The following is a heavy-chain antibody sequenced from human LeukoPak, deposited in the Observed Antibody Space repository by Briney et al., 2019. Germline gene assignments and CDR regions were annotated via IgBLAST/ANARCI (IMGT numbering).Heavy chain of an antibody. CDR3: AKEHDYSNAAPEWGFDS. CDR1: GFTFSIYA. V-gene: IGHV3-23*01. J-gene: IGHJ4*02. Sequence: GGSLRLSCAASGFTFSIYAMSWVRQAPEKGLEWVSGISGSSSHTMDADSVRGRFTISRDNTRNTLYLHMNSLRAEDTALYYCAKEHDYSNAAPEWGFDSWGQGTLVTVSS. CDR2: ISGSSSHT. D-gene: IGHD3-3*01.